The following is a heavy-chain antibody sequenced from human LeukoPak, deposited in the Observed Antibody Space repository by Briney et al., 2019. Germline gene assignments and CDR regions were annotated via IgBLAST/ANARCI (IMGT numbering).Heavy chain of an antibody. CDR3: ARGKSLGSWATGGFDP. J-gene: IGHJ5*02. Sequence: PGRSLRLSCAASGFTFSSYGMHWVRQAPGKGLEWVAVIWYDGSNKYYADSVKGRFTISRDNSKNTLYLQMNSLRAEDTAVYYCARGKSLGSWATGGFDPWGQGTLVTVSS. D-gene: IGHD6-13*01. CDR2: IWYDGSNK. CDR1: GFTFSSYG. V-gene: IGHV3-33*01.